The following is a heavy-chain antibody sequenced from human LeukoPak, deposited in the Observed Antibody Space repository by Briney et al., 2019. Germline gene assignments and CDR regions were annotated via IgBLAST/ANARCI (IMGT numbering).Heavy chain of an antibody. CDR3: ARDLRRGYYYDSSGYYRGLDY. Sequence: GGSLRLSCAASGFTFSSYWMSWVRQAPGKGLEWVANIKQDGSEKYYVDSVKGRFTISRDNAKNSLYLQMNSLRAEDTAVYYCARDLRRGYYYDSSGYYRGLDYWGQGTLVTVSS. J-gene: IGHJ4*02. V-gene: IGHV3-7*01. CDR1: GFTFSSYW. D-gene: IGHD3-22*01. CDR2: IKQDGSEK.